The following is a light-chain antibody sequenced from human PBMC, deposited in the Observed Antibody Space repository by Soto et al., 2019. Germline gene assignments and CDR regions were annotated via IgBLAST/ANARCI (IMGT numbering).Light chain of an antibody. CDR3: SSYTRSGLVV. Sequence: QSALTQPASVSGSPGQSITISCTGTSSDVGGYNYVSWYQQHPGKAPKLMINDVSNRPSGVSNRFSGSKSGNTASLTISGLQAEDEAYYHCSSYTRSGLVVFGGGTKLTVL. CDR2: DVS. CDR1: SSDVGGYNY. V-gene: IGLV2-14*01. J-gene: IGLJ2*01.